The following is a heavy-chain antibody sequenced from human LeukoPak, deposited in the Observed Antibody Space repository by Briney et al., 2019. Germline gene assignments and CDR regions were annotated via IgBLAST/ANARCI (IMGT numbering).Heavy chain of an antibody. CDR2: ISSSSSTI. Sequence: QSGGSLRLSCAASGFTFSSYSMNWVRQAPGKGLEWVSYISSSSSTIYYADSVKGRFTISRDNAKNSLYLQMNSLRAEDTAVYYCAKSGLNRFDYWGQGTLVTVSS. J-gene: IGHJ4*02. CDR1: GFTFSSYS. V-gene: IGHV3-48*01. CDR3: AKSGLNRFDY. D-gene: IGHD2-15*01.